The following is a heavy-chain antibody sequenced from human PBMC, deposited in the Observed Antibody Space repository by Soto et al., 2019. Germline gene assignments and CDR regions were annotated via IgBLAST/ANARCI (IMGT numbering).Heavy chain of an antibody. J-gene: IGHJ4*02. Sequence: EVQLVESGGGLVQPGGSLRLSCAASGFTFSSYSMNWVRQAPGKGLEWVSYISSSSSTIYYADSVKGRFTISRDNAKNPLYLQMNSLRDEDTDVYYCARDTKRTTYYDYVWGSPRQPKLEYLGQGTLVTVSS. D-gene: IGHD3-16*01. V-gene: IGHV3-48*02. CDR3: ARDTKRTTYYDYVWGSPRQPKLEY. CDR2: ISSSSSTI. CDR1: GFTFSSYS.